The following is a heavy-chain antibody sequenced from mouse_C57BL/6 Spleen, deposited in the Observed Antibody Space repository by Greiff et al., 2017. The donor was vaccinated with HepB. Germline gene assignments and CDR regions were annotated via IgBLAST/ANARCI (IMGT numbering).Heavy chain of an antibody. CDR1: GYTFTSYG. V-gene: IGHV1-81*01. D-gene: IGHD2-10*02. J-gene: IGHJ4*01. Sequence: VQLQQSGAELARPGASVKLSCKASGYTFTSYGISWVKQRTGQGLEWIGEIYPRSGNTYYNEKFKGKATLTADKSSSTAYMELRGLTSEDSAVYFCARWGYDQGAMDYWGQGTSVTVSS. CDR2: IYPRSGNT. CDR3: ARWGYDQGAMDY.